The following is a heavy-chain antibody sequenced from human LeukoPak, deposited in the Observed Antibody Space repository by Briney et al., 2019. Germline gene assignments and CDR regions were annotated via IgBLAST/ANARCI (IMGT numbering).Heavy chain of an antibody. CDR1: GFTFSDYH. Sequence: GGSLRLSCGASGFTFSDYHMSWIRQTPGKGLEWLAYISSSGSSIDYADSLKGRFTVSRDNGKNSLFLQMNDLRDEDTAIYYCVRVKGGWLGEKTYDYLGQGTLVTVSP. CDR3: VRVKGGWLGEKTYDY. J-gene: IGHJ4*02. D-gene: IGHD5-24*01. V-gene: IGHV3-11*01. CDR2: ISSSGSSI.